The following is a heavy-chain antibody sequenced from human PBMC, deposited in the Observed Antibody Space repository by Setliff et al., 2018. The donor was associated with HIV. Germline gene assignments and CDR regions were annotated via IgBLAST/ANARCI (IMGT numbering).Heavy chain of an antibody. J-gene: IGHJ6*02. D-gene: IGHD1-26*01. V-gene: IGHV4-34*01. Sequence: PSQTLSLTCAVYGGSLANYYWTWNRQTPRKGLEWIGEINHSGSTEYNPSLKSRVIISVDTSKNQSSLNLSSMTAAYTAVYYCARKGATVTLDYYYHSMDVWGQGTTVTVSS. CDR3: ARKGATVTLDYYYHSMDV. CDR2: INHSGST. CDR1: GGSLANYY.